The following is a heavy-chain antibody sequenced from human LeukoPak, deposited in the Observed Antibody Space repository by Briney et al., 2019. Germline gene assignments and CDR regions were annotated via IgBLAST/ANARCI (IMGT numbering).Heavy chain of an antibody. CDR1: GGSIISSDYH. Sequence: SETLSLTCTVSGGSIISSDYHWGWVRQPPGKGLEWIGTISYSGNTDYNPSLRSRVTISVDTSNNQFSPRLGSVTAADTAVYHCARHCCSGPAKRVFDIWGQGTMVTVSS. CDR3: ARHCCSGPAKRVFDI. CDR2: ISYSGNT. D-gene: IGHD2-15*01. J-gene: IGHJ3*02. V-gene: IGHV4-39*01.